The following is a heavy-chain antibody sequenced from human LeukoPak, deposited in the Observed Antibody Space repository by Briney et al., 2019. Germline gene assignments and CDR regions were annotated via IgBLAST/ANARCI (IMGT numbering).Heavy chain of an antibody. J-gene: IGHJ5*02. Sequence: RASVKVSCKASGYTFTGYYMHWVRQAPGQGLEWMGWINPNSGGTNYAQKFQGRVTMTRDTSISTAYMELSRLRSDDTAVYYCAREIPLLQSSSSRWFDPWGQGTLVTVSS. CDR3: AREIPLLQSSSSRWFDP. D-gene: IGHD6-6*01. CDR1: GYTFTGYY. V-gene: IGHV1-2*02. CDR2: INPNSGGT.